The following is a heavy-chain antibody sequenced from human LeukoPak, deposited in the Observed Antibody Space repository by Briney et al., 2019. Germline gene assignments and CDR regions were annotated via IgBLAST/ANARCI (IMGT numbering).Heavy chain of an antibody. Sequence: GGSLRLSCAASGFTLSGSAMHWVRQASGKGLEWVGRIRSEANSYATAYAASVKGRFTISRDDSKNTAYLQMNSLKTEDTAVYYCTSPSGRGVQNWFDPWGQGTLVTVSS. CDR1: GFTLSGSA. D-gene: IGHD3-10*01. J-gene: IGHJ5*02. V-gene: IGHV3-73*01. CDR2: IRSEANSYAT. CDR3: TSPSGRGVQNWFDP.